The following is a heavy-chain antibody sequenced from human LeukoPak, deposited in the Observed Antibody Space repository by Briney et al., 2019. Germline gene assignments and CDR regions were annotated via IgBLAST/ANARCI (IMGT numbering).Heavy chain of an antibody. CDR3: ARAVYSSSGRRYYYYGMDV. Sequence: GGSLRLSCAVSGFTFRSYAMHWVRQAPGKGLEGVAVISYDGSNKYYADSVKGRFTISRDNSKNTLYLQMNSLRAEDTAVYYCARAVYSSSGRRYYYYGMDVWGQGTTVTVSS. J-gene: IGHJ6*02. V-gene: IGHV3-30-3*01. CDR2: ISYDGSNK. D-gene: IGHD6-13*01. CDR1: GFTFRSYA.